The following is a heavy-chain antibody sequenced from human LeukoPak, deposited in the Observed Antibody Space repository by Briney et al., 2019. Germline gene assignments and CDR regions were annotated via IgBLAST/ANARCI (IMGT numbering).Heavy chain of an antibody. J-gene: IGHJ4*02. D-gene: IGHD5-18*01. V-gene: IGHV3-11*01. Sequence: GGSLRLSCAASGFTFSDYHMSWIRQAPGKGPEWISYISGSSRTIYYADSVKGRFTISRDNAKNSLSLQMNSLGADDTAVYYCARDMLWLQYSPFDSWGQGALVTVSS. CDR1: GFTFSDYH. CDR3: ARDMLWLQYSPFDS. CDR2: ISGSSRTI.